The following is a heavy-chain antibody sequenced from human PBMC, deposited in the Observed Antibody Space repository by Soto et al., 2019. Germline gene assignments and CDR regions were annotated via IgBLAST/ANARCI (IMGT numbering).Heavy chain of an antibody. J-gene: IGHJ6*03. CDR2: IRSKANSYAT. CDR1: GFTFSGSA. CDR3: TTPNYYGSGSSGITEPPLTKRDYYYYYMDV. Sequence: HPGGSLRLSCAASGFTFSGSAMHWVRQASGKGLEWVGRIRSKANSYATAYAASVKGRFTISRDDSKNTAYLQMNSLKTEDTAVYYCTTPNYYGSGSSGITEPPLTKRDYYYYYMDVWGKGTTVTVSS. V-gene: IGHV3-73*01. D-gene: IGHD3-10*01.